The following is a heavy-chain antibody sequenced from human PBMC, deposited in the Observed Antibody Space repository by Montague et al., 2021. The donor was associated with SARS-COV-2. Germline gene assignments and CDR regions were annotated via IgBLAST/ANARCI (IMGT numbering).Heavy chain of an antibody. J-gene: IGHJ4*02. V-gene: IGHV3-30-3*01. Sequence: SLRLSCAASGFTFSSYAMHWVRQAPGKGLECVAVISYDGSNKYYADSVKGRFTISRDNSKNTLYLQMNSLRAEDTAVYYCARDVIAAADETYLDYWGQGTLVTVSS. CDR2: ISYDGSNK. CDR3: ARDVIAAADETYLDY. CDR1: GFTFSSYA. D-gene: IGHD6-13*01.